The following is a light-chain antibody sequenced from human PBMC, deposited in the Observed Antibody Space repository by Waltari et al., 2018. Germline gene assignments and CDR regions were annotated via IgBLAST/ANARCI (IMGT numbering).Light chain of an antibody. V-gene: IGLV1-40*01. CDR2: GNS. CDR3: QSYDSSLSGSWV. Sequence: QSVLTQPPSVSGAPGQRVTISCTGSSSNIGAGCDVHWYQQPPGTAPKRLIYGNSNRPSGVPDRFSGSKSGTSASLAITGLQAEDEADYYCQSYDSSLSGSWVFGGGTKLTVL. J-gene: IGLJ3*02. CDR1: SSNIGAGCD.